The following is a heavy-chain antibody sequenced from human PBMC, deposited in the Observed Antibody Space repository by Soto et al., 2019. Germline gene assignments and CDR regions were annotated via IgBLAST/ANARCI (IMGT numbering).Heavy chain of an antibody. Sequence: LRLSCAASGFTFSSYGMHWVRQAPGKGLEWVAVISYDGSNKYYADSVKGRFTISRDNSKNTLYLQMNSLRAEDTAVYYCAKNQVAGALHYYYGMDVWGQGTTVTVSS. V-gene: IGHV3-30*18. CDR2: ISYDGSNK. D-gene: IGHD1-26*01. CDR1: GFTFSSYG. CDR3: AKNQVAGALHYYYGMDV. J-gene: IGHJ6*02.